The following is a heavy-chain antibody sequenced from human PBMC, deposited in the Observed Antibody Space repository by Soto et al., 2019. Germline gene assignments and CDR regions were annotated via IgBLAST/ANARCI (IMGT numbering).Heavy chain of an antibody. D-gene: IGHD3-22*01. CDR1: GGSLNSYY. J-gene: IGHJ5*02. V-gene: IGHV4-59*01. CDR2: VSSTGNT. Sequence: SETLSLTYTVSGGSLNSYYWTRILQSPGKGLEWIGYVSSTGNTNYNPSLKSRVTLSLDTSTNEVSLSLASVTAADAAVYFCARFSPPRKSYDSNPGWFDPWGQGILVTVSS. CDR3: ARFSPPRKSYDSNPGWFDP.